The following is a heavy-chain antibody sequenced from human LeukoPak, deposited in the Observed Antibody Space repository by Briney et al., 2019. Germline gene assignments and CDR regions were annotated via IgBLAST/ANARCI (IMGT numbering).Heavy chain of an antibody. J-gene: IGHJ3*02. CDR3: VRDKNWGSGAFDI. V-gene: IGHV3-21*01. CDR1: GFTFSSYS. Sequence: GGSLRLSCAASGFTFSSYSMIWVRQAPGKGLEWVSSISISSSYLYYADSVKGRFTISRDNAKNSLYLQTNSLRAEDTAVYYCVRDKNWGSGAFDIWGQGTMVTVSS. D-gene: IGHD7-27*01. CDR2: ISISSSYL.